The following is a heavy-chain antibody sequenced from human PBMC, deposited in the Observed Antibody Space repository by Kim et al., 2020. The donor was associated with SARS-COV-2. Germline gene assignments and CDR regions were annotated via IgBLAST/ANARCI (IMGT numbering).Heavy chain of an antibody. Sequence: GGSLRLSCAASGFTFSSYEMNWVRQAPGKGLEWVSYISSSGSTIYYADSVKGRFTISRDNAKNSLYLQMNSLRAEDTAVYYCARGWDYYDSSGYYCYWGQGTLVTVSS. J-gene: IGHJ4*02. D-gene: IGHD3-22*01. V-gene: IGHV3-48*03. CDR1: GFTFSSYE. CDR2: ISSSGSTI. CDR3: ARGWDYYDSSGYYCY.